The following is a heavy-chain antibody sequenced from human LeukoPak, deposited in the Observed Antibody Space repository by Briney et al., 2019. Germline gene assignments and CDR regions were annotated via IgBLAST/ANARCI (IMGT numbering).Heavy chain of an antibody. CDR2: IIPILGIA. Sequence: SVKVSCKASGGTFSSYAISWVRQAPGQGLEWMGRIIPILGIANYAQKLQGRVTITSDKSTSTAYMELRSLRSEDTAVYYCARGFPNYYGSGSYYNVDDYFDYWGQGTLVTVSS. CDR3: ARGFPNYYGSGSYYNVDDYFDY. J-gene: IGHJ4*02. D-gene: IGHD3-10*01. CDR1: GGTFSSYA. V-gene: IGHV1-69*04.